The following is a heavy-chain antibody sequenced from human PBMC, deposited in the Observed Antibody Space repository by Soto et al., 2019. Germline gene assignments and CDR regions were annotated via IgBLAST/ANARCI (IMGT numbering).Heavy chain of an antibody. CDR3: ARETYRDYVGFFAP. D-gene: IGHD2-21*01. CDR1: NGCICRCY. CDR2: IYYSGST. V-gene: IGHV4-59*12. J-gene: IGHJ5*02. Sequence: VCNGCICRCYRSRIRQPPGKGLEWIGDIYYSGSTNYNPSLKSRVTISVDTSKHQFSLKLSSVTAADTAVYYCARETYRDYVGFFAPRGQGSQVIVSS.